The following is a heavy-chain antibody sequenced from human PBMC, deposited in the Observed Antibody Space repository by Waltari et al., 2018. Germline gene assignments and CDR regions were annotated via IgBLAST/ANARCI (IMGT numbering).Heavy chain of an antibody. CDR1: GGTFSSYA. CDR3: AVPGITIFGVVTDYYYYGMDV. CDR2: IIPIFGTA. D-gene: IGHD3-3*01. Sequence: QVQLVQSGAEVKKPGSSVKVSCKASGGTFSSYAISWVRQAPGQGLEWMGGIIPIFGTANYAQKFQGRVTITADESTSTAYMELSSLRSEDTAVYYCAVPGITIFGVVTDYYYYGMDVWGQGTTVTVSS. J-gene: IGHJ6*02. V-gene: IGHV1-69*01.